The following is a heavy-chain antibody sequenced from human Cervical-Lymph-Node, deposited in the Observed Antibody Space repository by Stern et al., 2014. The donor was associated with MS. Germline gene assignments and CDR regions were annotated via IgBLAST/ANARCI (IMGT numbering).Heavy chain of an antibody. D-gene: IGHD6-19*01. CDR2: IKRDGSET. J-gene: IGHJ5*01. V-gene: IGHV3-7*01. CDR3: TRFLQSGWSDLFDS. Sequence: EVQLVESGGGLVQPGGSQRLSCVASGSTFSTSWMSWVRQAPGKGLEWVANIKRDGSETYYLDSVKGRFTISRDNAKSSLYLEMNSLRAEDTAVYYCTRFLQSGWSDLFDSWGRGTLVTGS. CDR1: GSTFSTSW.